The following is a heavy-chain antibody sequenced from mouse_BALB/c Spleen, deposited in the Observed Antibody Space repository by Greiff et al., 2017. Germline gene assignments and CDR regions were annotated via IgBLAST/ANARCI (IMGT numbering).Heavy chain of an antibody. CDR2: INPSNGRT. V-gene: IGHV1S81*02. Sequence: QVQLQQPGAELVKPGASVKLSCKASGYTFTSYWMHWVKQRPGQGLEWIGEINPSNGRTNYNEKFKSKATLTVDTSSSTAYMQFNSLTSEDSAVYYCARGINYDYDGAWFAYWGQGTLVTVSA. J-gene: IGHJ3*01. D-gene: IGHD2-4*01. CDR1: GYTFTSYW. CDR3: ARGINYDYDGAWFAY.